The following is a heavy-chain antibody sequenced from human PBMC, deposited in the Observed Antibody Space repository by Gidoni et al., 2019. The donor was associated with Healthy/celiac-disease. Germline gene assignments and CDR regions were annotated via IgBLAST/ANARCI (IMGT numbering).Heavy chain of an antibody. CDR3: AKRPGRFGELRYYYYGMDV. CDR2: ISGSGGST. J-gene: IGHJ6*02. Sequence: EVQLLESGGGLVQPGGSLRLSCAAFGFSFRSSAMRWVRQAPGKGLEWVSAISGSGGSTYYADSVKGRFTISRDNSKNTLYLQMNSLRAEDTAVYYCAKRPGRFGELRYYYYGMDVWGQGTTVTVSS. CDR1: GFSFRSSA. V-gene: IGHV3-23*01. D-gene: IGHD3-10*01.